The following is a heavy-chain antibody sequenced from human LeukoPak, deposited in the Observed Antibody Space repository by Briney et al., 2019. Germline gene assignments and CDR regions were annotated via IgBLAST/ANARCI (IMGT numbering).Heavy chain of an antibody. CDR1: GGSFSGYY. J-gene: IGHJ4*02. CDR3: ACGGGYSYALALSR. D-gene: IGHD5-18*01. V-gene: IGHV4-34*01. Sequence: SETLSLTCAVYGGSFSGYYWSWIRPPPGRGLEWIGEINHSGSTNYNPSLKSRVTISVDTSKNQFSLKLSSVTAADTAVYYCACGGGYSYALALSRWGQGTLVTVSS. CDR2: INHSGST.